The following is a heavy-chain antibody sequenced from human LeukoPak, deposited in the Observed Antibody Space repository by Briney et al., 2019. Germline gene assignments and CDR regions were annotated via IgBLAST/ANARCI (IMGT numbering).Heavy chain of an antibody. D-gene: IGHD2-2*01. J-gene: IGHJ4*02. Sequence: SETLSLTCTVSGGSISSYYWGWIRQPPGKGLEWIGCIYYRGSTYYNPSLKSRVTISVDTSKNQFSLKLSSVTAADTAVYYCARHVPYCSSSSCSIYYFDYWGQGTLVTVSS. V-gene: IGHV4-39*01. CDR3: ARHVPYCSSSSCSIYYFDY. CDR1: GGSISSYY. CDR2: IYYRGST.